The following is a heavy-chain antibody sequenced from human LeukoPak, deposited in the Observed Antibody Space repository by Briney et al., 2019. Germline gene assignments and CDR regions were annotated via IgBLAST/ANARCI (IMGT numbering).Heavy chain of an antibody. D-gene: IGHD6-13*01. CDR3: AKGDSSSWYYVDY. Sequence: GGSLRLSCAASGFTFSSYPMSWVRQAPGKGLEWVSAISGSGGSTDYADSVKGRFTISRDNSKNTLYLQMNSLRAEDTAVYYCAKGDSSSWYYVDYWGQGTLVTVSS. CDR2: ISGSGGST. CDR1: GFTFSSYP. V-gene: IGHV3-23*01. J-gene: IGHJ4*02.